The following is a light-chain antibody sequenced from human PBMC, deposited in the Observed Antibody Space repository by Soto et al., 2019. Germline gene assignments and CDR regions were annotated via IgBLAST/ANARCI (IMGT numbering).Light chain of an antibody. CDR1: QSITTS. V-gene: IGKV3-20*01. Sequence: EIVLTQSPGTVSLSPGERATLSCRASQSITTSLAWYQRKPGQAPRLLIYDASTRATAIPDRFSGSGSGTDFTLTLSRLEAEGFAVYYCQQYATSPLTFGGGTKVEIK. CDR3: QQYATSPLT. CDR2: DAS. J-gene: IGKJ4*01.